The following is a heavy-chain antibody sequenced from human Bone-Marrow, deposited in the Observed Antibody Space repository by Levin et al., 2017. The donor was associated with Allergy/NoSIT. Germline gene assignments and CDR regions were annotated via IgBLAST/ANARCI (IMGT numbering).Heavy chain of an antibody. V-gene: IGHV3-30-3*01. J-gene: IGHJ6*02. D-gene: IGHD3-22*01. CDR2: ISYDGSNK. Sequence: GGSLRLSCAASGFTFSSYAMHWVRQAPGKGLEWVAVISYDGSNKYYADSVKGRFTISRDNSKNTLYLQMNSLRAEDTAVYYCARDGKYYDSSGYYFDYDYYGMDVWGQGTTVTVSS. CDR3: ARDGKYYDSSGYYFDYDYYGMDV. CDR1: GFTFSSYA.